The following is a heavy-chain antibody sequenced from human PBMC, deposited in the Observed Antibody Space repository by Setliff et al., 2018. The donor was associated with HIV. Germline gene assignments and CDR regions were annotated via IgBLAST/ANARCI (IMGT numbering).Heavy chain of an antibody. D-gene: IGHD3-16*01. CDR2: FYHSGST. Sequence: SETLSLTCAVSGYSVSSGYYWGWIRQPPGKGLEWIGRFYHSGSTFYNPSLKSRVTISLDTSKNQFSLKLRSVTAADTAVYYCARERSLITNRRYFDSWGQGTLVTVSS. J-gene: IGHJ4*02. V-gene: IGHV4-38-2*01. CDR1: GYSVSSGYY. CDR3: ARERSLITNRRYFDS.